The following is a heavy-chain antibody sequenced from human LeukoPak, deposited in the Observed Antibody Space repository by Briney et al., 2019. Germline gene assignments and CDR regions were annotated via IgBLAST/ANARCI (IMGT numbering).Heavy chain of an antibody. D-gene: IGHD3-22*01. CDR1: GFTVTTSY. CDR2: IYRGGTT. CDR3: ARDPYPKWLLLGYYRDNWFDP. V-gene: IGHV3-53*01. J-gene: IGHJ5*02. Sequence: GGSLRLSCAASGFTVTTSYMSWVRQAPGKGLEWVSVIYRGGTTYYADSVKGRFTISRDNAKITLYLQMNSLRAEDTAVYYCARDPYPKWLLLGYYRDNWFDPWGQGTLVTVSS.